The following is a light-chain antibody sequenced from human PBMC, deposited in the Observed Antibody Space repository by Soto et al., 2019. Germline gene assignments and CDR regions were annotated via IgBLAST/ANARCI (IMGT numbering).Light chain of an antibody. CDR1: QAISTY. J-gene: IGKJ2*03. Sequence: DIQLTQSPSSLAASVGDRVTITCRAGQAISTYLNWYQQKPGKVPKLLIYAASRLQRGVPSRFSGCGSGTDFTLTISSWQPEDFATYYCQQSYSLGSFGHGTKLAIK. CDR3: QQSYSLGS. V-gene: IGKV1-39*01. CDR2: AAS.